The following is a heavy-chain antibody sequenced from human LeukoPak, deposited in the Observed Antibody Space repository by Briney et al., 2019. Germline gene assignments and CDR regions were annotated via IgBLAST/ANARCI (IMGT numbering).Heavy chain of an antibody. V-gene: IGHV4-34*01. J-gene: IGHJ4*02. Sequence: SETLSLTCAVYGGSFSGYYLSWIRQPPGKGLEWIGEINHSGSTNYNPSLKSRVTISVDTSKNQFSLKLSSVTAADTAVYYCARGRQGSYYYGSGSYFYWGQGTLVTVSS. CDR1: GGSFSGYY. CDR2: INHSGST. D-gene: IGHD3-10*01. CDR3: ARGRQGSYYYGSGSYFY.